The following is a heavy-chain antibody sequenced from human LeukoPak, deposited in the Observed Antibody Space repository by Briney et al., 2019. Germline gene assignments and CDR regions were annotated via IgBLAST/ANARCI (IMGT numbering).Heavy chain of an antibody. Sequence: SETLSLTCAVYGGSFSGYYWSWIRQPPGKGLEWIGEINHSGSTNYNPSLKSRVTISVDTSKNQFSLKLSSVTAADTAVYYCARGGLLLWFGESPDAFDIWGQGTMVTVSS. CDR2: INHSGST. CDR3: ARGGLLLWFGESPDAFDI. D-gene: IGHD3-10*01. CDR1: GGSFSGYY. V-gene: IGHV4-34*01. J-gene: IGHJ3*02.